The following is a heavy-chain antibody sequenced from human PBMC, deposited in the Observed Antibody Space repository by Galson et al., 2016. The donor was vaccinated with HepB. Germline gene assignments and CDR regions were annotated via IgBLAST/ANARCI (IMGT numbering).Heavy chain of an antibody. J-gene: IGHJ3*01. Sequence: SLRLSCAASGFTISNLWMNWVRQAPGKGLEWAANIQQDGSRENYVDSVKGRFTISRDNAKNLLFLQMNSLRVEGTAVYYCLADTYDFDLWGQGTMVSVSS. CDR3: LADTYDFDL. CDR1: GFTISNLW. D-gene: IGHD2-15*01. V-gene: IGHV3-7*01. CDR2: IQQDGSRE.